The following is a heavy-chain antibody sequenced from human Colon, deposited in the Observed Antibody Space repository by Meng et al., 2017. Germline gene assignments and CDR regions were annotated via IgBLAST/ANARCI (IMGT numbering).Heavy chain of an antibody. J-gene: IGHJ5*02. CDR1: GVPVSSEFYY. D-gene: IGHD5-12*01. V-gene: IGHV4-61*01. Sequence: GQLQESGPGLGRPSETLSLDCSVPGVPVSSEFYYWTWVRQPPGKGLEWIGNIHYSGSTKHNPSLKSRASMSVDKSKNQFSLRLTSVTAADTAVYYCAREGGYDLNWFDPWGQGTLVTVSS. CDR3: AREGGYDLNWFDP. CDR2: IHYSGST.